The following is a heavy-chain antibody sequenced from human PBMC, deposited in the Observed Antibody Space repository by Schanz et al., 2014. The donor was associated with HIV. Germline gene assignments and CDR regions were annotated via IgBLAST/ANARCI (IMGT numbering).Heavy chain of an antibody. CDR1: GESFSGYY. J-gene: IGHJ5*01. CDR3: ARGTDDFPPDS. V-gene: IGHV4-34*01. CDR2: IDHSGST. D-gene: IGHD3-3*01. Sequence: QVRLQQWGAGLLKPSGTLSLTCAVYGESFSGYYWTWIRQPPGKGLEWIGEIDHSGSTNYNPSLKSRVTVAEDTSKNQVSLNLRSVTAADTAVYYCARGTDDFPPDSWGQGTLVIVSS.